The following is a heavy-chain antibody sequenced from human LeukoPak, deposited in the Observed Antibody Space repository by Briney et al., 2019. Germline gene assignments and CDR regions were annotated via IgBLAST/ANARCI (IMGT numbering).Heavy chain of an antibody. CDR1: GGSISSSSYY. Sequence: SETLSLTCTVSGGSISSSSYYWGWIRQPPGKGLEWIGSIYYSGSTYYNPSLKSRVTISVDTSKNQFSLKMSSVTAADTAVYYCARGNSSSWPLDYWGQGTLVTVSS. CDR3: ARGNSSSWPLDY. V-gene: IGHV4-39*01. D-gene: IGHD6-13*01. CDR2: IYYSGST. J-gene: IGHJ4*02.